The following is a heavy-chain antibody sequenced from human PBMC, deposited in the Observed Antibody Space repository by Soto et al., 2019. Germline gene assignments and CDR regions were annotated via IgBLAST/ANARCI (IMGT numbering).Heavy chain of an antibody. CDR2: INHSGST. J-gene: IGHJ6*02. D-gene: IGHD4-17*01. Sequence: QVQLQQWGAGLLKPSETLSLTCAVYGGSFSGYYWSWIRQPPGKGLEWIGEINHSGSTNYNPSLKRRVTISVDTYKNQFSLKLSSVTAADTAVYYCARFYGDYAGDYYYYYGMDVWGQGTTVTVSS. V-gene: IGHV4-34*01. CDR1: GGSFSGYY. CDR3: ARFYGDYAGDYYYYYGMDV.